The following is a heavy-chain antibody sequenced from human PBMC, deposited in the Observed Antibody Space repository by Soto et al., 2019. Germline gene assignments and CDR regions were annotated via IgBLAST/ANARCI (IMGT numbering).Heavy chain of an antibody. CDR1: GFTFSTYA. V-gene: IGHV3-23*01. J-gene: IGHJ4*02. CDR3: AKARCQWLADSDY. D-gene: IGHD6-19*01. Sequence: EVQLLESGGGLVQPGGSLRLSCTASGFTFSTYAMSWVRQAPGKGLEWVAVVSDRGHSTYYADSVKGRFTISRDNSKNLLNLLMNSLSVEDTAVDYCAKARCQWLADSDYWGQGTLVTVSS. CDR2: VSDRGHST.